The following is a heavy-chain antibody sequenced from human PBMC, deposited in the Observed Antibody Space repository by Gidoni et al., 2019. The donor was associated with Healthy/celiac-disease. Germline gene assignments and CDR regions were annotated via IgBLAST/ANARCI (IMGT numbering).Heavy chain of an antibody. CDR2: ISGSGVSI. CDR3: AKALSGLWNV. D-gene: IGHD5-12*01. CDR1: GFTFSSYA. Sequence: EVQLLESGGGLVQPGVSLSLSCAASGFTFSSYAMSWVRQAPGKGMEWVSAISGSGVSIYYADSVKGRFTIYRDNSKNTLYLQMNSLRAEDTAVYYCAKALSGLWNVWGQGTTGTGAS. V-gene: IGHV3-23*01. J-gene: IGHJ6*02.